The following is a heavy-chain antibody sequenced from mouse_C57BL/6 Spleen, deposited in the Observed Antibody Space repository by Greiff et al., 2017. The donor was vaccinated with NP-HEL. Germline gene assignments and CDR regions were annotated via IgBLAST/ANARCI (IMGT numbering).Heavy chain of an antibody. CDR2: INPNNGGT. CDR1: GYTFTDYN. CDR3: ARGYDGFAY. Sequence: EVKLMESGPELVKPGASVKMSCKASGYTFTDYNMHWVKQSHGKSLEWIGYINPNNGGTSYNQKFKGKATLTVNKSSSTAYMELRSLTSEDSAVYYCARGYDGFAYWGQGTLVTVSA. V-gene: IGHV1-22*01. J-gene: IGHJ3*01. D-gene: IGHD2-2*01.